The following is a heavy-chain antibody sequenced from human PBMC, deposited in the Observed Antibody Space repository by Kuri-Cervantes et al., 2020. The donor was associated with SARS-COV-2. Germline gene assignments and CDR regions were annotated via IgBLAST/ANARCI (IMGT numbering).Heavy chain of an antibody. D-gene: IGHD3-3*01. CDR1: GYTFTSYY. CDR3: ARELGDEGYYDFWSGTKYYYYYMDV. CDR2: INPSGGST. Sequence: ASVKVSCKASGYTFTSYYMHWVRQAPGQGLEWMGIINPSGGSTSYAQKFQGRVTMTRDTSTSTVYMELSSLRSEDTAVYYCARELGDEGYYDFWSGTKYYYYYMDVWGKGTTVTVS. J-gene: IGHJ6*03. V-gene: IGHV1-46*01.